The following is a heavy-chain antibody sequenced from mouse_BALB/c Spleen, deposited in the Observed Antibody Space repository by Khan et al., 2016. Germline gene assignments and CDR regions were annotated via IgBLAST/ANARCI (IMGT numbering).Heavy chain of an antibody. CDR1: GYAFSSHW. CDR3: ARGTPLAN. D-gene: IGHD2-14*01. Sequence: QVQLQQPGAELVRPGSSVKISCKASGYAFSSHWMNWVKQRPGQGLEWIGQIYPGDGDTSYNGKFEGKVTLTADNSSSTAYMQLSSLTSEDSAVYFCARGTPLANWGQGTLVTVSA. J-gene: IGHJ3*01. CDR2: IYPGDGDT. V-gene: IGHV1-80*01.